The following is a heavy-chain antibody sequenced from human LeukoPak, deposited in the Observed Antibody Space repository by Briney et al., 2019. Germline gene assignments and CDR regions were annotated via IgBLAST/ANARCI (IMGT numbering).Heavy chain of an antibody. CDR3: AKGGSNYFYYGMDV. D-gene: IGHD3-9*01. J-gene: IGHJ6*02. CDR1: GGSISGFY. V-gene: IGHV4-4*07. Sequence: TSETLSLTCTVSGGSISGFYWNWIRQSAEKGLEWIGRIYSSGSTNYNPSLGSRVSMSVDMSKNHFSLRLSSVTAADTAFYFCAKGGSNYFYYGMDVWGQGTTVTVSS. CDR2: IYSSGST.